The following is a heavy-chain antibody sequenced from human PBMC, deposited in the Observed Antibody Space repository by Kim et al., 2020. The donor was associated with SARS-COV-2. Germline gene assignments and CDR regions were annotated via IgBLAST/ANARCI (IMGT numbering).Heavy chain of an antibody. Sequence: YVKVRFTISRDNTKHTLYLQMNSLRVEDTAVYHCAKQPAYYYDSSAYLDYWGQGILVTVSS. V-gene: IGHV3-23*01. CDR3: AKQPAYYYDSSAYLDY. D-gene: IGHD3-22*01. J-gene: IGHJ4*02.